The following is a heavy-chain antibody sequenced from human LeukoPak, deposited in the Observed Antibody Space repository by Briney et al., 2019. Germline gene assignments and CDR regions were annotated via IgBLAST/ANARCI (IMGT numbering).Heavy chain of an antibody. Sequence: SETLSLTCAVYGGSFSGYYWSWIRQPPGKGLEWIGEINHSGSTNYNPSLKSRVTISVDTSKNQFSLKLSSVTAADTAVYYCARAKRRYERTNNWFDPWGQGTLVTVSS. J-gene: IGHJ5*02. V-gene: IGHV4-34*01. CDR1: GGSFSGYY. CDR3: ARAKRRYERTNNWFDP. D-gene: IGHD1/OR15-1a*01. CDR2: INHSGST.